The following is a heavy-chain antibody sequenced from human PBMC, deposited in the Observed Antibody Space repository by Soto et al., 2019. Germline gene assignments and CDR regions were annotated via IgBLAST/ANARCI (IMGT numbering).Heavy chain of an antibody. CDR3: ARVADCTYSSNCNGRAAFDM. J-gene: IGHJ3*02. D-gene: IGHD6-13*01. CDR2: INRDGSTI. CDR1: GFTLSSHW. V-gene: IGHV3-74*01. Sequence: EVQLVESGGGLAQPGGSLRLSCAASGFTLSSHWMHWVRQAPGKGLVWVSRINRDGSTINYDDSVRGRYTISRDNAKNTLHRQMNSLRAEDTAVYYCARVADCTYSSNCNGRAAFDMWGQETMVTVSS.